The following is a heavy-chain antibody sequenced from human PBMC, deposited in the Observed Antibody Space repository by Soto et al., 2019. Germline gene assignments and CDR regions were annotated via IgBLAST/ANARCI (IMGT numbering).Heavy chain of an antibody. D-gene: IGHD1-1*01. Sequence: SETLSLTCTVSGGSISSSSYYWGWIRQPPGKGLEWIGSIYYSGSTYYNPSLKSRVTISVDTSKNQFSLKLSSVTAADTAVYYCARQGTPLYYGMDVWGQGTTVTVSS. CDR1: GGSISSSSYY. J-gene: IGHJ6*02. CDR3: ARQGTPLYYGMDV. CDR2: IYYSGST. V-gene: IGHV4-39*01.